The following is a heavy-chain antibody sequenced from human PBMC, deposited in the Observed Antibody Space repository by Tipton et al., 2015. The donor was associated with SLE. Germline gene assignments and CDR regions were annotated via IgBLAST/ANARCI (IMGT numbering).Heavy chain of an antibody. V-gene: IGHV4-39*07. D-gene: IGHD3-10*01. CDR1: GGSISSKNYY. CDR2: IHYSGST. J-gene: IGHJ4*02. Sequence: TLSLTCTVSGGSISSKNYYWGWIRQPPGKGLEWIGSIHYSGSTYDNPSFKSRVTISVDTSKNQFSLKLSSVTAADTAVYYCARTEQGTGSYYRLVLEIWGQGTLVTVSS. CDR3: ARTEQGTGSYYRLVLEI.